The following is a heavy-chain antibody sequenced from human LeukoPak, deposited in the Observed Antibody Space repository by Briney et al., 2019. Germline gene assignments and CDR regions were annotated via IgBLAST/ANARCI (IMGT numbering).Heavy chain of an antibody. J-gene: IGHJ5*02. CDR3: ARVLTGSWDWFDP. D-gene: IGHD2-8*02. Sequence: GGSLRLSCAASGFTFSSYWMSWVRQAPGKGLEWVANIKQDGSEKYYVDSVKGRSSISRDNAKNSLYLQMNSPRAEDTAVYYCARVLTGSWDWFDPWGQGTLVTVSS. V-gene: IGHV3-7*01. CDR1: GFTFSSYW. CDR2: IKQDGSEK.